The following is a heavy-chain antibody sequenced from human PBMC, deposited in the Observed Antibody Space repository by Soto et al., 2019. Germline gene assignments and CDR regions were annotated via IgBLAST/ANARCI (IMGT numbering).Heavy chain of an antibody. V-gene: IGHV4-38-2*01. Sequence: PSETLSLTCAVPGYSISSGYYWGWIRQPPGKGLEWIGSIYHSGSTYYNPSLKSRVTISVDTSRNQFSLKLSSVTAADTAVYYCVLREGFGELLYAFDIWGQGTMVTVSS. CDR2: IYHSGST. CDR1: GYSISSGYY. J-gene: IGHJ3*02. D-gene: IGHD3-10*01. CDR3: VLREGFGELLYAFDI.